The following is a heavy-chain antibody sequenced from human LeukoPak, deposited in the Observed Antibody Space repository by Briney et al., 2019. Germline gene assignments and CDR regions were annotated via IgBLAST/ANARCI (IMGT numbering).Heavy chain of an antibody. D-gene: IGHD3-22*01. CDR1: GYTFTSYG. V-gene: IGHV1-18*01. CDR3: ARDYHYFDSSDWEDCFDP. Sequence: ASVKVSCKASGYTFTSYGISRVRQAPGQGLEWMGWISAYDGDTNYAQELQGRLTMTTDTSTSTAYMELRSLRSVDTAVYYCARDYHYFDSSDWEDCFDPWGQGTLVAVSS. CDR2: ISAYDGDT. J-gene: IGHJ5*02.